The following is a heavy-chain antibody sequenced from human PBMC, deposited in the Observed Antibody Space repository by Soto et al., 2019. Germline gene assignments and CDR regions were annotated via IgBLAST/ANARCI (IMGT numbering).Heavy chain of an antibody. CDR1: GVSFTDHG. J-gene: IGHJ2*01. CDR2: FTPKYGTA. V-gene: IGHV1-69*01. D-gene: IGHD5-12*01. CDR3: ARGVVSGFEHWYFDL. Sequence: QVQLVQYGAEVKKPGSSVKVSCRASGVSFTDHGISWLRQAPGQGLEWIGVFTPKYGTANYAPKFQGRVSITAVELQPTASVTLSSLRPEDTAVYFCARGVVSGFEHWYFDLWGRGPLITVAS.